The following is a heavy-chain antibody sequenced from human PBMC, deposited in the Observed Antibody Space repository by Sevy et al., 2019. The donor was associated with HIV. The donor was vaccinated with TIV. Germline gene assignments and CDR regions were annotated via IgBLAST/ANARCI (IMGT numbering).Heavy chain of an antibody. CDR2: INTSGST. CDR3: ARSNWVTATNGFSKSYYFDY. V-gene: IGHV4-4*07. J-gene: IGHJ4*02. Sequence: SETRSLTCTVSGDSFSSYFWAWIRQPAGKGLEWIGRINTSGSTNYNPSLKSRVTMSVDTSKSQFSLKVTSLTAADTAIYFCARSNWVTATNGFSKSYYFDYWGQGSLVTVSS. D-gene: IGHD7-27*01. CDR1: GDSFSSYF.